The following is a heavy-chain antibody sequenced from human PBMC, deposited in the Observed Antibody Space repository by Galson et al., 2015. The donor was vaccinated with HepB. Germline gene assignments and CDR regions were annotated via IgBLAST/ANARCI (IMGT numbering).Heavy chain of an antibody. J-gene: IGHJ4*02. CDR3: ATNPLDYCTNGVCQSHDF. CDR2: FDPEDGGT. Sequence: SVKVSCKVSGYTLTELSMHWVRQSPGKGLEWMGGFDPEDGGTIYAQKFQGRLTMTEDTSTDTAYMELSSLRSEDTAVYYCATNPLDYCTNGVCQSHDFWGQGTLVTVSS. V-gene: IGHV1-24*01. CDR1: GYTLTELS. D-gene: IGHD2-8*01.